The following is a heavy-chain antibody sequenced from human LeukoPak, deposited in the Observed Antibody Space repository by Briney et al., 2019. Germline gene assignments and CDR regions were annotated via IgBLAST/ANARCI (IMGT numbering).Heavy chain of an antibody. CDR2: INPSGDNT. D-gene: IGHD2-15*01. CDR3: ARGGRYCSGGSCSQYYYYYYMDV. CDR1: GYTFTNNF. J-gene: IGHJ6*03. Sequence: ASVKVSCKASGYTFTNNFMHWVRQAPGQGLEWMGIINPSGDNTWYAQKFQGRVTMTRDTSISTAYMELSRLRSDDTAVYYCARGGRYCSGGSCSQYYYYYYMDVWGKGTTVTVSS. V-gene: IGHV1-46*01.